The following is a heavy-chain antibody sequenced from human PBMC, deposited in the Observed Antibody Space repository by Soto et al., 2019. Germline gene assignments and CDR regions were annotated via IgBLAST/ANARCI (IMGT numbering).Heavy chain of an antibody. CDR3: ATVGLNSSGWRDAVDI. CDR1: GLTFRTYL. D-gene: IGHD6-19*01. Sequence: GESLKISCRTSGLTFRTYLMSWVRQAPGKGLEWVAVISYDGSNKYYADSVKGRFTISRDNSKNTLYLQMNSLRAEDTAVYYCATVGLNSSGWRDAVDIWGQGAMVTVSS. V-gene: IGHV3-30*03. J-gene: IGHJ3*02. CDR2: ISYDGSNK.